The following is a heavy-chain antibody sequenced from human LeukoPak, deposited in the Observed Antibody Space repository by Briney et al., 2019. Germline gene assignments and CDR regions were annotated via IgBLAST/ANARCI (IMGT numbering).Heavy chain of an antibody. CDR3: ARGDTYYYDSSGYFCAFDI. CDR2: IILIFGTA. V-gene: IGHV1-69*05. J-gene: IGHJ3*02. D-gene: IGHD3-22*01. Sequence: SVKVSCKASGGTFSSYAISWVRQAPGQGLEWMGGIILIFGTANYAQKFRGRVTITTDESTSTAYMELSSLRSEDTAVYYCARGDTYYYDSSGYFCAFDIWGQGTMVAVSS. CDR1: GGTFSSYA.